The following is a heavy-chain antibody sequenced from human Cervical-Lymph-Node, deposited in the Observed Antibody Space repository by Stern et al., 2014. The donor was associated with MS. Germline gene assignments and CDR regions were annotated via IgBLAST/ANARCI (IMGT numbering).Heavy chain of an antibody. Sequence: MQLVQSGAEVKKPGESLKISCKGSGYNFTSYWIGWVRQMPGKGLEWMGIIYPGDSDTRYSPSFQGQVTISADKSTSTAYLQWSSLKASDTAMYYCARLDCSGGSCYSGDFDYWGQGTLVTVSS. D-gene: IGHD2-15*01. CDR3: ARLDCSGGSCYSGDFDY. CDR2: IYPGDSDT. J-gene: IGHJ4*02. CDR1: GYNFTSYW. V-gene: IGHV5-51*01.